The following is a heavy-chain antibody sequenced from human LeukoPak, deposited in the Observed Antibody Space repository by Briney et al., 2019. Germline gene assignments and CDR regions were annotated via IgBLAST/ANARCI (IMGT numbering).Heavy chain of an antibody. CDR3: ARAGGYGLIDY. V-gene: IGHV4-34*01. D-gene: IGHD5-18*01. CDR1: GDSISGYH. CDR2: INRSGST. J-gene: IGHJ4*02. Sequence: SETLSLTCGVYGDSISGYHWTWIRQPPGKGLEWIGEINRSGSTNYNPSLKSRVTISLDTSKNQFSLKVGSMTAADTAVYYCARAGGYGLIDYWGQGTMVTVSS.